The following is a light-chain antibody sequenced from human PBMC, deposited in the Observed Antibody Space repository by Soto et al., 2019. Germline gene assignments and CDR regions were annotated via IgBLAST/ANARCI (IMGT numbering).Light chain of an antibody. CDR1: SSNIGNNA. CDR3: ASWDDSLNAYV. CDR2: YGD. J-gene: IGLJ1*01. V-gene: IGLV1-36*01. Sequence: QSVLTQPPSVSEAPRQRVTISCSGSSSNIGNNAVHWYQQLPEKPPKLLIFYGDLRASGVSDRLSASNSGSSASLAISGLQSEDEADYYCASWDDSLNAYVFGPGTKLTVL.